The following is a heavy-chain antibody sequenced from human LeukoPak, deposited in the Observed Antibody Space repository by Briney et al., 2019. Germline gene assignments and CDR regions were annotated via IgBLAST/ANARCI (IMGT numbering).Heavy chain of an antibody. CDR2: INPNSGGT. D-gene: IGHD3-10*01. V-gene: IGHV1-2*02. CDR1: GYTFTSYY. Sequence: ASVKVSCKASGYTFTSYYMHWVRQAPGQGLEWMGWINPNSGGTNYAQKLQGRVTMTRDTSISTAYMELSRLRSDDTAVYYCARDRITMVRGVQLNWFDPWGQGTLVTVSS. CDR3: ARDRITMVRGVQLNWFDP. J-gene: IGHJ5*02.